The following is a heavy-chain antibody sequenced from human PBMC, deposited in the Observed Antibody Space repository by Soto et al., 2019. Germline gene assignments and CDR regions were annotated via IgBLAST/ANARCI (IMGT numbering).Heavy chain of an antibody. CDR3: HSSSDYYYGMDV. V-gene: IGHV3-33*01. Sequence: PGGSLRLSCAASGFTFSSYGMHWVRQAPGKGLEWVAVIWYDGSNKYYADSVKGRFTISRDNSKNTLYLQMNSLRAEDTAVYYCHSSSDYYYGMDVWGQGTTVTVSS. J-gene: IGHJ6*02. CDR1: GFTFSSYG. CDR2: IWYDGSNK. D-gene: IGHD6-6*01.